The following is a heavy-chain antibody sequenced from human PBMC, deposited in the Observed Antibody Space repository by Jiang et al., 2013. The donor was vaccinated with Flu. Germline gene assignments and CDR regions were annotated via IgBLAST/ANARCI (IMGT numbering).Heavy chain of an antibody. V-gene: IGHV1-69*04. J-gene: IGHJ4*01. D-gene: IGHD3-22*01. CDR2: IIPILGIA. Sequence: SGAEVKRPGSSVNVSCKASGGTFSSYTINWVRQAPGQGLEWMGRIIPILGIANYAQKFQGRVTITADKSTSTAYMELSSLRSEDTAVYYCASDYYNDSGYYYLVFWGQGTLVTVSS. CDR3: ASDYYNDSGYYYLVF. CDR1: GGTFSSYT.